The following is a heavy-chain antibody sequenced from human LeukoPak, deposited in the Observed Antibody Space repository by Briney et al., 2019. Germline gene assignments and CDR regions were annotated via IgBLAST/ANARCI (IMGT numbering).Heavy chain of an antibody. V-gene: IGHV1-46*01. CDR1: GYTFSSYY. CDR2: INPSGRGT. D-gene: IGHD3-22*01. J-gene: IGHJ4*02. CDR3: ARDRDDSGYGPFDY. Sequence: GASVKVSCKASGYTFSSYYMHWVRQAPGQGLEWMGIINPSGRGTSYAQKFQGRVTMTRDTSTSTVHMELSSLRSEDTGVYYCARDRDDSGYGPFDYWGQGTLVTVSS.